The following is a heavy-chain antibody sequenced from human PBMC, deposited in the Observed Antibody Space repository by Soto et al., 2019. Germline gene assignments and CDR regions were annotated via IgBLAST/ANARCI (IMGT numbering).Heavy chain of an antibody. V-gene: IGHV4-39*01. CDR1: GGSISSSSYY. CDR3: ARSLRITIFGVVHGMDV. D-gene: IGHD3-3*01. CDR2: IYYSGST. J-gene: IGHJ6*02. Sequence: SETLSLTCTVSGGSISSSSYYWGWIRQPPGKGLEWIGSIYYSGSTYYNPSLKSRVTISVDTSKNQFSLKLSSVTAADTAVYYCARSLRITIFGVVHGMDVWGQGTTVTVSS.